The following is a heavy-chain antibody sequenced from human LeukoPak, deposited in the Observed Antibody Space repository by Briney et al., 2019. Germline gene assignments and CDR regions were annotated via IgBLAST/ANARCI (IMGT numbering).Heavy chain of an antibody. Sequence: PGGSLRLSCAASGFTVSSNYMSWVRQAPGKGLEWVSVIYSGGSTYYADSVKGRFTISRDNSKNTLYLQMNSLRAEDTAVYYCAKVDSIAVAGTLDYWGQGTLVTVSS. V-gene: IGHV3-53*01. CDR3: AKVDSIAVAGTLDY. J-gene: IGHJ4*02. CDR1: GFTVSSNY. CDR2: IYSGGST. D-gene: IGHD6-19*01.